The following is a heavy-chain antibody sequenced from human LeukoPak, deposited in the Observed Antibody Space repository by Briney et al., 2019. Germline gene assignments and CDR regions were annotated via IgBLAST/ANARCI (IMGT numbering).Heavy chain of an antibody. D-gene: IGHD3-22*01. V-gene: IGHV3-53*01. J-gene: IGHJ4*02. Sequence: GGSLRLSSADSGFTVSGNNMCRGPQGQGRGGGLGSVIESDGTTYYADSVKGRFPISKDNSKNTLYLQMNSLRAEYTAVYYCARYYYDSNGYPYYFDDWGQGTLVTISS. CDR1: GFTVSGNN. CDR2: IESDGTT. CDR3: ARYYYDSNGYPYYFDD.